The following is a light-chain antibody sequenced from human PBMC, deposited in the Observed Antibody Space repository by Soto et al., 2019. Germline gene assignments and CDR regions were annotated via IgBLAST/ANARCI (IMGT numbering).Light chain of an antibody. J-gene: IGLJ1*01. CDR2: EVT. CDR1: SSDVGANNY. CDR3: SSYAGTNRV. V-gene: IGLV2-8*01. Sequence: QSALTQPPSASGSPGQSVTLSGTGTSSDVGANNYVSWDQQHPGKAPKLLIYEVTKRPSGVPDRFSGSKSGNTASLTVSGLQDEDEADYYCSSYAGTNRVFGTGTELTVL.